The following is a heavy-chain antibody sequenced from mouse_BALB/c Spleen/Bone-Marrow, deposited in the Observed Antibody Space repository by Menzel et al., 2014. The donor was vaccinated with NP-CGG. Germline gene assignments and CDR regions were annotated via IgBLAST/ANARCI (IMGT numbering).Heavy chain of an antibody. V-gene: IGHV14-3*02. CDR3: ARWGKLGRGYFDV. CDR1: GFNIKDTY. D-gene: IGHD4-1*01. J-gene: IGHJ1*01. Sequence: VQLQQSGAELVKPGASVKLSRTASGFNIKDTYMHWVKQRPEQGLERIGRIDPANGNTKYDPKFQGKATITADTSSNTAYLQLSSLTSEDTAVYYCARWGKLGRGYFDVWGVGTTVTVSS. CDR2: IDPANGNT.